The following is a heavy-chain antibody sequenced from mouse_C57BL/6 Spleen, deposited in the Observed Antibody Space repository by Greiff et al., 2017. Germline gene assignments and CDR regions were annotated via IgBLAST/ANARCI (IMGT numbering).Heavy chain of an antibody. D-gene: IGHD2-4*01. CDR2: IDPEDGET. V-gene: IGHV14-2*01. Sequence: EVQLQQSGAELVKPGASVKLSCTASGFNIKDYYMHWVKQRTEQGLEWIGRIDPEDGETKSAPKFQGKATITADTSSNTAYLQLSSLTSEDTAVYYCARWQDYDNYFDYWGQGTTLTVSS. CDR1: GFNIKDYY. CDR3: ARWQDYDNYFDY. J-gene: IGHJ2*01.